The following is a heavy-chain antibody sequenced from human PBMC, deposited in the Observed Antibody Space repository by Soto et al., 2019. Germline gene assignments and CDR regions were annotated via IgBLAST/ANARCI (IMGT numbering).Heavy chain of an antibody. J-gene: IGHJ6*02. Sequence: PSETLSLTCTVSGGSISSSTYYWGWNRQPQGKGMEWIGYIYYSGSTNYNPSLKSRVTISVDTSKNQFSLKLSSVTAADTAVYYCARNGYSYGYVPYYYYYGMDVWGQGTTVTVSS. CDR1: GGSISSSTYY. CDR2: IYYSGST. CDR3: ARNGYSYGYVPYYYYYGMDV. V-gene: IGHV4-61*05. D-gene: IGHD5-18*01.